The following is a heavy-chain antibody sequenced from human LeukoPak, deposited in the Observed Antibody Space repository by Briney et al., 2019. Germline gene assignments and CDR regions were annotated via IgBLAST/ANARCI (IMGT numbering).Heavy chain of an antibody. D-gene: IGHD6-19*01. CDR3: ARDVIAVLDY. CDR2: ISSSSSYA. V-gene: IGHV3-11*06. J-gene: IGHJ4*02. CDR1: GFTFSDYY. Sequence: GGSLRLSCAASGFTFSDYYMSWIRQAPGKGLEWVSYISSSSSYANYADSVKGRFTISRDNAKNSLYLQMNSLRAEDTAVYYCARDVIAVLDYWGQGTLVTVSS.